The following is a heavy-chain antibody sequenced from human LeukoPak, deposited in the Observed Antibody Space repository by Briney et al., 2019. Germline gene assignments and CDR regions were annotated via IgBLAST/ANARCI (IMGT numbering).Heavy chain of an antibody. CDR2: IYYSGST. D-gene: IGHD1-26*01. V-gene: IGHV4-59*01. Sequence: SETLSLTCTVSGGSISSYYWSWIRQPPGKGLEWIGYIYYSGSTNYNPSLKSRVTISVDTSQNQFSLKLSSVTAADTAVYYCARDKSPTETDYWGQGTLVTASS. CDR1: GGSISSYY. J-gene: IGHJ4*02. CDR3: ARDKSPTETDY.